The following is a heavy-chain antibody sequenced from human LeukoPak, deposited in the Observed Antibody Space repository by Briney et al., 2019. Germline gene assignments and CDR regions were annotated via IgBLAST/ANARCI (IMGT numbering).Heavy chain of an antibody. Sequence: ASVKVSCKTSGYTFTSYDINWVRQATGQGLEWMGWMNPNSGNTGYAQKFQGRVTMTRNTSISTAYMELSSLRSEDTAVYYCARVDSSTDAFDIWGQGTMVTVSS. V-gene: IGHV1-8*01. CDR2: MNPNSGNT. J-gene: IGHJ3*02. D-gene: IGHD3-9*01. CDR3: ARVDSSTDAFDI. CDR1: GYTFTSYD.